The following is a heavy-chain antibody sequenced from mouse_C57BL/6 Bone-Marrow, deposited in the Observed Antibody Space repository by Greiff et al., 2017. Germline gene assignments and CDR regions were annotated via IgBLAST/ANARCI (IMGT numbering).Heavy chain of an antibody. CDR3: ARLDYGSSYGD. CDR1: GFTFSSYG. D-gene: IGHD1-1*01. CDR2: ISSGGSYT. Sequence: EVMLVESGGDLVKPGGSLKLSCAASGFTFSSYGMSWVRQTPDKRLEWVATISSGGSYTYYPDSVKGRFTISRDTAKNTLYLHMSSLKSEDTAMYYCARLDYGSSYGDWGQGTTLTVSS. J-gene: IGHJ2*01. V-gene: IGHV5-6*01.